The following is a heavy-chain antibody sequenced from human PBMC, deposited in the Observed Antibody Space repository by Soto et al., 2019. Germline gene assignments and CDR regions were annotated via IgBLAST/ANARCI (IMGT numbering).Heavy chain of an antibody. CDR1: GGTFSSYT. J-gene: IGHJ6*02. CDR3: ARDGDYYGSGSYYPTDYYYGMDA. V-gene: IGHV1-69*04. CDR2: IIPILGIA. Sequence: GASVKVSCKASGGTFSSYTISWVRQAPGQGLEWMGRIIPILGIANYAQKFQGRVTITADKSTSTAYMELSSLRSEDTAVYYCARDGDYYGSGSYYPTDYYYGMDAWGQGTTVTVSS. D-gene: IGHD3-10*01.